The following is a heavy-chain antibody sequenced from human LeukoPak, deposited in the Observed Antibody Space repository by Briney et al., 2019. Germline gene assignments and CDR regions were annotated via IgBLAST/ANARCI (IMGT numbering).Heavy chain of an antibody. CDR1: GYTFTSYY. D-gene: IGHD3-22*01. J-gene: IGHJ4*02. Sequence: GASVKVSCKASGYTFTSYYMHWVRQAPGQGLEWMGIINPSGGSTSYAQKFQGRVTMTRDTSTSTVYMELSSLRSEDTAVYYCARGGTPGLDTMIVVVTPLDYWGQGTLVTVSS. CDR2: INPSGGST. V-gene: IGHV1-46*01. CDR3: ARGGTPGLDTMIVVVTPLDY.